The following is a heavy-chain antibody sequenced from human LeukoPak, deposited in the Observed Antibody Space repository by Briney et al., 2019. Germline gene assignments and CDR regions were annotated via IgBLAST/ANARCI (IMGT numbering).Heavy chain of an antibody. Sequence: GGSLRLSCAASGFTFSSYAMHWVRQAPGKGLEWVAVISYDGSNKYYADSVKGRFTNSRDNSKNTLYLQMNSLRAEDTAVYYCAREYGSYGMDVWGQGTTVTVSS. D-gene: IGHD2-8*01. J-gene: IGHJ6*02. CDR2: ISYDGSNK. V-gene: IGHV3-30-3*01. CDR1: GFTFSSYA. CDR3: AREYGSYGMDV.